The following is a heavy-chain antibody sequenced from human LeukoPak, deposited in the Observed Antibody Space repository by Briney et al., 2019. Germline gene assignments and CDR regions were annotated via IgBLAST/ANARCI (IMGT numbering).Heavy chain of an antibody. V-gene: IGHV1-2*02. Sequence: ASVKVSCKASGYTFSGYYMHWVRQAPGQGLEWMGWINPNSGDTHYAQNFQGRVTMTRDTSISTAYMELSRPRSDDTAVYYCARDMDSGPDFFDYWGLGTLVTVSS. CDR3: ARDMDSGPDFFDY. J-gene: IGHJ4*02. CDR2: INPNSGDT. CDR1: GYTFSGYY. D-gene: IGHD1-26*01.